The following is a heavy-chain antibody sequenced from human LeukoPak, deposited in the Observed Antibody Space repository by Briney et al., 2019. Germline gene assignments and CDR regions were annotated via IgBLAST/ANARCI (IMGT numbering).Heavy chain of an antibody. V-gene: IGHV4-59*01. D-gene: IGHD6-13*01. CDR2: IYHSGST. J-gene: IGHJ4*02. CDR1: GDSISSTY. CDR3: ATGYSSTWYYFDY. Sequence: PSETLSLTCTVSGDSISSTYWSWIRPPPGKGLEWIGYIYHSGSTNYNPSLKSRVTISADTSKDQFSLKLAAVAAADTAVYYCATGYSSTWYYFDYWGQGTLVTVSS.